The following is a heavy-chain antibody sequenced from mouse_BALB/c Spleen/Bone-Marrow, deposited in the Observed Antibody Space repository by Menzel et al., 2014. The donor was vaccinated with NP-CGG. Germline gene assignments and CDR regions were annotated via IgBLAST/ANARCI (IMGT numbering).Heavy chain of an antibody. CDR1: GFAFSSYD. CDR2: ISSGGGST. Sequence: EVQGVESGGGLVKPGGSLKLSCAASGFAFSSYDMSWVRQTPEKRLEWVAYISSGGGSTYYPDTVKGRLTISRDNAKNTLFLQMSSLKSEDTAMYYCARQSRAWFAYWGQGTLVTVSA. V-gene: IGHV5-12-1*01. CDR3: ARQSRAWFAY. D-gene: IGHD1-1*01. J-gene: IGHJ3*01.